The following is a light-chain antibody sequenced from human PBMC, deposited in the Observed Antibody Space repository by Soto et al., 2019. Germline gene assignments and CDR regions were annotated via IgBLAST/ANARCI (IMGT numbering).Light chain of an antibody. J-gene: IGKJ1*01. V-gene: IGKV1-27*01. CDR1: LGIGKF. Sequence: NQMTQSPSSLSASVGDSVTITCRASLGIGKFLAWYQQRPGKVPKLLIYGASTLQSGIPSRFSGRGSGTDFTLTISSLQPEDVATYYCQKHNSLPLTFGQGTKVELK. CDR2: GAS. CDR3: QKHNSLPLT.